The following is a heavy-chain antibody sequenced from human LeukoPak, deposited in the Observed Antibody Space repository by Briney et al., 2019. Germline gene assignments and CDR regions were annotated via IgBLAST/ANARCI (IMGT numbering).Heavy chain of an antibody. J-gene: IGHJ4*02. Sequence: GGALRLSCAASGFTFSSYWMHWVRHAPGKGLVWVSRINSDGSSTSYADSVKGRFTISRDNANNTLYLQMNSLRAEDTAVYYCASLGYCSSTSCYDDYWGQGTLVTVSS. V-gene: IGHV3-74*01. CDR1: GFTFSSYW. CDR2: INSDGSST. CDR3: ASLGYCSSTSCYDDY. D-gene: IGHD2-2*01.